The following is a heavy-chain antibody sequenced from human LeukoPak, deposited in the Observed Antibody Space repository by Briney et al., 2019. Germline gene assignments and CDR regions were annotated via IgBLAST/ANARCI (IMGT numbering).Heavy chain of an antibody. Sequence: GGSLRLSCAASGFTFSSYSMNWVRQAPGKGLEWVSYISSSSSTIYYADSVKGRFTISRDNAKNSLYLQMNSLRAEDTAVYYCAKDGTGYCSSTSCYRANWFDPWGQGTLVTVSS. J-gene: IGHJ5*02. V-gene: IGHV3-48*01. D-gene: IGHD2-2*02. CDR3: AKDGTGYCSSTSCYRANWFDP. CDR1: GFTFSSYS. CDR2: ISSSSSTI.